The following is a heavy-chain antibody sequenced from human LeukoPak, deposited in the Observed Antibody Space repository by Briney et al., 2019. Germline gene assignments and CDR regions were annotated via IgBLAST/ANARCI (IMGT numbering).Heavy chain of an antibody. CDR1: GSTFSSYA. CDR2: ISGSGGST. CDR3: AKDKSCSGGSCYHPEYFQH. J-gene: IGHJ1*01. Sequence: GGSLRLSCAASGSTFSSYAMSWVRQAPGKGLEWVSAISGSGGSTYYADSVKGRFTISRDNSKNTLYLQMNSLRAEDTAVYYCAKDKSCSGGSCYHPEYFQHWGQGTLVTVSS. D-gene: IGHD2-15*01. V-gene: IGHV3-23*01.